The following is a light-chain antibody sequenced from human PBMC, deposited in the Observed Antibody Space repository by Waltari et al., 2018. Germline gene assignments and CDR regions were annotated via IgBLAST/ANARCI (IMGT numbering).Light chain of an antibody. CDR2: DTS. Sequence: EIVLTQSPGTLSLSPVERATLSCRASQSVRSNYLAWYQQKPGQAPSRLIYDTSNRATGIPDRFSGSGSGTDFTLIISRLEPEDFALYYRQQYGNTPFTFGQGTRLDIK. V-gene: IGKV3-20*01. CDR3: QQYGNTPFT. J-gene: IGKJ5*01. CDR1: QSVRSNY.